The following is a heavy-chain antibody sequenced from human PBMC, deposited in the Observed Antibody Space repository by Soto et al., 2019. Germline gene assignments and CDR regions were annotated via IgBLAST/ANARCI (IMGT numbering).Heavy chain of an antibody. CDR2: INHSGST. CDR1: GGSFSGYY. J-gene: IGHJ6*03. D-gene: IGHD3-10*01. Sequence: SETLSLTCAVYGGSFSGYYWSWIRQPPGKGLEWIGEINHSGSTNYNPSLNSRVTISVDTSKNQFSLKLSSVTAADTAVYYCARRGGSAAMVRGVITAPYYYYYMDVWGKGTTVTVSS. CDR3: ARRGGSAAMVRGVITAPYYYYYMDV. V-gene: IGHV4-34*01.